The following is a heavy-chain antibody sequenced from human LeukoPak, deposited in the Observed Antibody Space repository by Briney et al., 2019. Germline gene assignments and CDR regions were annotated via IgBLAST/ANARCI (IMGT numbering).Heavy chain of an antibody. CDR2: IKQDGTEK. CDR3: ARVPVDTTMVSHIDY. Sequence: GGSLRLSCVASGFTFRTYWMSWVRQAPGKGLEWVANIKQDGTEKYYVDSVKGRFTISRDNAKNSLYLQMNSLRAEDTAVYYCARVPVDTTMVSHIDYWGQGTLVTVSS. CDR1: GFTFRTYW. V-gene: IGHV3-7*01. J-gene: IGHJ4*02. D-gene: IGHD5-18*01.